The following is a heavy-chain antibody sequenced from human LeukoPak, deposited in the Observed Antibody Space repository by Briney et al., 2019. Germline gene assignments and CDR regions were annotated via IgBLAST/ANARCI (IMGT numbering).Heavy chain of an antibody. V-gene: IGHV4-39*07. CDR2: IYYSGST. Sequence: SETLSLTCTVSGGSISSSSYYWGWIRQPPGKGLEWIGSIYYSGSTYYNPSLKSRVTISVDTSKNQFSLKLSSVTAADTAVYYCASWGSSWYDNWFDPWGQGTLVTASS. D-gene: IGHD6-13*01. CDR3: ASWGSSWYDNWFDP. CDR1: GGSISSSSYY. J-gene: IGHJ5*02.